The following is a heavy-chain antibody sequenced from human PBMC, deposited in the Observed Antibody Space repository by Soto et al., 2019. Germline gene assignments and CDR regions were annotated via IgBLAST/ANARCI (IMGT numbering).Heavy chain of an antibody. Sequence: GGSLRLSCAASGLTFSSYSMNWVRQAPGKGLEWVPSISSSSSYIYYADSVKGRFTISRDNAKNSLYLQMNSLRTEDTAVYYCARDQDSGSYYYYYGMDVWGQGTTVTVSS. CDR1: GLTFSSYS. J-gene: IGHJ6*02. CDR3: ARDQDSGSYYYYYGMDV. V-gene: IGHV3-21*01. CDR2: ISSSSSYI. D-gene: IGHD1-26*01.